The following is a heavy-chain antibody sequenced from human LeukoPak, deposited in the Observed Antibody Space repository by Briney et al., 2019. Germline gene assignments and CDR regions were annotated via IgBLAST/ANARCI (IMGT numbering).Heavy chain of an antibody. D-gene: IGHD4-23*01. V-gene: IGHV3-73*01. CDR3: AISVVTPTNFDY. Sequence: GGSLRLSCAASGLTFSGSAMHWVRQASGKGLEWVGRIRSKANSYATAYAASVKGRFTISRDDSKNTAYLQMNSLKTEDTAVYYCAISVVTPTNFDYWGQGTLVTVSS. J-gene: IGHJ4*02. CDR2: IRSKANSYAT. CDR1: GLTFSGSA.